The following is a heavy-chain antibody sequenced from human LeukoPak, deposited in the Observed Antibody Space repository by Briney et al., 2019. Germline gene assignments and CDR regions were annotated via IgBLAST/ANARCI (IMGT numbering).Heavy chain of an antibody. CDR3: AEGAKSGLHY. J-gene: IGHJ4*02. V-gene: IGHV1-18*01. CDR1: GYDFISYG. D-gene: IGHD6-25*01. CDR2: ISAYNGNT. Sequence: GASVKVSCKASGYDFISYGFSWVRQAPGRGLGWMGWISAYNGNTNYAPSLQARVSMTTDASASTVSIVVRSLTPDDTAVYYCAEGAKSGLHYWGQGTLVTVSS.